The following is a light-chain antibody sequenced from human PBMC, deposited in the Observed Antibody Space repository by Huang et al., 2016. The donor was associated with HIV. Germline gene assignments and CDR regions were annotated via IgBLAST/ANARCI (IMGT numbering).Light chain of an antibody. CDR3: LHYDNWPPYT. CDR1: QRVGNN. J-gene: IGKJ2*01. V-gene: IGKV3-15*01. CDR2: AAS. Sequence: EIAMTQSPTTLSVSPGERATLSCRASQRVGNNIAWYQQKPGQAPRLLIYAASTRPTGISGRFSGSGSETEFTLTISSLQSEDFAVYYCLHYDNWPPYTFGQGTKVELK.